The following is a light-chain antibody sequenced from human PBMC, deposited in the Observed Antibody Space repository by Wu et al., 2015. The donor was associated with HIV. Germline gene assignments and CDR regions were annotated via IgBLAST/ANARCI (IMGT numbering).Light chain of an antibody. CDR3: QQYDRSPYG. CDR2: GTS. Sequence: EIVLTQSPGALSLSPGERAAISCRASQRVSINYLAWYQQKPGQAPRLLIYGTSVRATGVPGRFSGSGSGTDFTLVISRLEPEDLAVYFCQQYDRSPYGFGQGTKLEIK. CDR1: QRVSINY. J-gene: IGKJ2*03. V-gene: IGKV3-20*01.